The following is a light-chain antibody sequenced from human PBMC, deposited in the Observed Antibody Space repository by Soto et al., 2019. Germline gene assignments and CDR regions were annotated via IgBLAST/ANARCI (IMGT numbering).Light chain of an antibody. CDR2: GAS. CDR1: QDVSSN. J-gene: IGKJ4*01. CDR3: QQYICWPLT. V-gene: IGKV3-15*01. Sequence: EMVVTQSPATLSVSPGERATLSCRASQDVSSNLAWYQQKPGQAPRLLIYGASTRATGTPARFSGSGSGTEFTLTISSLQSEDYAVYFCQQYICWPLTFGGGTKVEIK.